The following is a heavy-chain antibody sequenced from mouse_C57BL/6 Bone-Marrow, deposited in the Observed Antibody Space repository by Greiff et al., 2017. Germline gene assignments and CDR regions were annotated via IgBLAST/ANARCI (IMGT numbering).Heavy chain of an antibody. J-gene: IGHJ4*01. D-gene: IGHD1-1*01. CDR2: ISNLAYSI. V-gene: IGHV5-15*01. CDR3: ARLHLRAMDY. CDR1: GFTFSDYG. Sequence: EVKLMESGGGLVQPGGSLKLSCAASGFTFSDYGMAWVRPAPRKGPEWVAFISNLAYSIYYADTVTGRFTISRENAKNTLYLEMSSLRSEDTAMYYCARLHLRAMDYWGQGTSVTVSS.